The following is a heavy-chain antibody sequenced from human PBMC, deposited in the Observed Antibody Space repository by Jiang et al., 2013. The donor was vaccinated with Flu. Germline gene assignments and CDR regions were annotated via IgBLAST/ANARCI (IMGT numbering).Heavy chain of an antibody. J-gene: IGHJ4*02. V-gene: IGHV1-69*04. CDR2: IIPILGIA. CDR3: ARDSPRDGYNEYYFDY. CDR1: GGTFSSYA. D-gene: IGHD5-24*01. Sequence: SGAEVKKPGSSVKVSCKASGGTFSSYAISWVRQAPGQGLEWMGRIIPILGIANYAQKFQGRVTITADKSTSTAYMELSSLRSEDTAVYYCARDSPRDGYNEYYFDYWGQGNPGHRSPQ.